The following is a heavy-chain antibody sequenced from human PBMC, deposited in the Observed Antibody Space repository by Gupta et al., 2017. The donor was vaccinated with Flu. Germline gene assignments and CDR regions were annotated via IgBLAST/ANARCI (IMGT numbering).Heavy chain of an antibody. J-gene: IGHJ4*02. V-gene: IGHV4-34*01. D-gene: IGHD4-23*01. Sequence: QVQLQQWGAGLLKPSETLSLTCAVYGGSFRGFYWSWIRQPPGKGLEWIGEINHSGSTNYNPSLKSRVTISVDTSKNQFSLKLSSVTAADTAVYYCARGLGGGYGGNSSAFDYWGQGTLVTVSS. CDR2: INHSGST. CDR1: GGSFRGFY. CDR3: ARGLGGGYGGNSSAFDY.